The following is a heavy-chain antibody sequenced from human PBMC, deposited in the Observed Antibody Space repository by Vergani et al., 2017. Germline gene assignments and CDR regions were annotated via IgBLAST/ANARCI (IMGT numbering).Heavy chain of an antibody. V-gene: IGHV4-30-4*08. D-gene: IGHD3-10*01. J-gene: IGHJ5*01. CDR2: IYYSGST. CDR1: GGSISSGDYY. CDR3: ARGLRFGELNRMRRAGGGGWFSP. Sequence: QVQLQESGPGLVKPSQTLSLTCTVSGGSISSGDYYWSWIRQPPGKGLEWIGYIYYSGSTNYNPSLKSRVTISVDTSKNQFSLKLSTVTAADTAVYYCARGLRFGELNRMRRAGGGGWFSPWSQGTLVT.